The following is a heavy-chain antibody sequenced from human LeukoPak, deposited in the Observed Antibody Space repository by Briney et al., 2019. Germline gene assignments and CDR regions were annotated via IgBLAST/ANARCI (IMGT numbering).Heavy chain of an antibody. D-gene: IGHD5-18*01. CDR1: GFTVSSNY. CDR3: ANGGLWLPTRSD. CDR2: ISGGGGST. Sequence: GGSLRLSCAASGFTVSSNYMSWVRQAPGKGLEWVSAISGGGGSTYYADSVKGRFTISRDNSKSSLYLQMNSLRADDTAVYYCANGGLWLPTRSDWGQGTLVTVSS. V-gene: IGHV3-23*01. J-gene: IGHJ4*02.